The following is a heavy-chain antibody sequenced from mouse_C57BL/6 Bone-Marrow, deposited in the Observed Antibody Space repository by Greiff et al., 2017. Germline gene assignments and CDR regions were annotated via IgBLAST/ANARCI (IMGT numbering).Heavy chain of an antibody. Sequence: VQLQQSGPELVKPGASVTISCKASGYAFSSSWMNWVKQRPGKGLEWIGRIYPGDGDTNYNGKFKDKATLTVDKSSSTAYMQLSSLTSEDSAVYYCARREYYYGSSPCAYWGQGTLVTVSA. V-gene: IGHV1-82*01. CDR3: ARREYYYGSSPCAY. D-gene: IGHD1-1*01. CDR1: GYAFSSSW. J-gene: IGHJ3*01. CDR2: IYPGDGDT.